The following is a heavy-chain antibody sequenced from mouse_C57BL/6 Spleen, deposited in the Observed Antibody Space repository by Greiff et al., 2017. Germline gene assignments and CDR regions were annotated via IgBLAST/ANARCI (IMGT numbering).Heavy chain of an antibody. CDR2: ISDGGSYT. Sequence: EVQGVESGGGLVKPGGSLKLSCAASGFTFSSYAMSWVRQTPEKRLEWVATISDGGSYTYYPDNVKGRFTISRDNAKNNLYLQMSHLKSEDTAMYYCARGGNPRFAYWGQGTLVTVSA. CDR1: GFTFSSYA. J-gene: IGHJ3*01. D-gene: IGHD6-1*01. V-gene: IGHV5-4*01. CDR3: ARGGNPRFAY.